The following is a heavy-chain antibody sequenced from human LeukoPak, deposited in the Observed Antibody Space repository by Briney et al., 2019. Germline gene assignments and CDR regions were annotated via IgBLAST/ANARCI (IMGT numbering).Heavy chain of an antibody. V-gene: IGHV4-59*01. Sequence: SETLSLTCTVSGGSISSYYWSWIRQPPGKGLEWIGYIYYSGSTNYNPSLKSRVTISVDTSKNQFSLKLSSVTAADTAVYYCARDRRGYSGYDSYYYYMDVWGKGTTVTISS. CDR1: GGSISSYY. D-gene: IGHD5-12*01. J-gene: IGHJ6*03. CDR3: ARDRRGYSGYDSYYYYMDV. CDR2: IYYSGST.